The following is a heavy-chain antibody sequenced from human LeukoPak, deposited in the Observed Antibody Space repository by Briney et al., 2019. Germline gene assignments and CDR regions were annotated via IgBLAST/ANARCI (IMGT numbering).Heavy chain of an antibody. CDR1: GGTFSTYA. CDR3: ATTMGYLDYCSGGTCYFMLD. CDR2: IIPISGSA. J-gene: IGHJ4*02. Sequence: SVKVSCKASGGTFSTYAISWVRQAPGQGLEWMGGIIPISGSAKYTQKFQGRVTITTDESTNTAYMELRSLRSEDTAVYYCATTMGYLDYCSGGTCYFMLDWGQGTLVTVFS. D-gene: IGHD2-15*01. V-gene: IGHV1-69*05.